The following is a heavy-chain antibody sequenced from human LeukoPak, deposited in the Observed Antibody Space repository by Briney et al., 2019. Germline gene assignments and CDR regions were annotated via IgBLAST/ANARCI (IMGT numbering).Heavy chain of an antibody. V-gene: IGHV1-24*01. CDR3: ATGVAGGNWFDP. CDR1: GYTLTELS. Sequence: ASVKVSCKASGYTLTELSMHWVRQAPGKGLEWMGGFDPEDGETIYAQKFQGRVTMTEDTSTDTAYMELSSLRSEDTAVHYCATGVAGGNWFDPWGQGTLVTVSS. CDR2: FDPEDGET. D-gene: IGHD6-19*01. J-gene: IGHJ5*02.